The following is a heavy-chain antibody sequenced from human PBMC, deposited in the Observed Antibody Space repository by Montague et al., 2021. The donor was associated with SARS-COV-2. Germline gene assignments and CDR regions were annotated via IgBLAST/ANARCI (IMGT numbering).Heavy chain of an antibody. D-gene: IGHD3-10*01. Sequence: PALVKPTQTLTLTCTFSGFSLNTPEVAVGWIRQPPGKALEWLALIYWDDDKRYSPSLKSRLTITKDTSKNQVVLTMTNVDPVDTATYYCAHRHPLPPNYYGSWSYHGRVNWFDPWGQGTLVTVSS. CDR3: AHRHPLPPNYYGSWSYHGRVNWFDP. J-gene: IGHJ5*02. CDR1: GFSLNTPEVA. V-gene: IGHV2-5*02. CDR2: IYWDDDK.